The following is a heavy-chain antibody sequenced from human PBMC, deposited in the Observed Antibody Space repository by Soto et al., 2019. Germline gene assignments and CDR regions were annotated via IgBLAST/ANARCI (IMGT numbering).Heavy chain of an antibody. CDR1: GGSFSGYY. Sequence: SETLSLTCAVCGGSFSGYYCSWIRQPPWKGLEWIGEINHSGSTNYNPSLKSRVTISVDTSKNQLSLKLSSVTAADTAVYYCARSPIVVVIIQGYFDYWGQGTLVTVSS. D-gene: IGHD3-22*01. V-gene: IGHV4-34*01. CDR2: INHSGST. J-gene: IGHJ4*02. CDR3: ARSPIVVVIIQGYFDY.